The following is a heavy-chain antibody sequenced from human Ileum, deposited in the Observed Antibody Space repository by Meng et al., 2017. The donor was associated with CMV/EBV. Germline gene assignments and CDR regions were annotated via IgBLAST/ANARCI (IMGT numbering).Heavy chain of an antibody. CDR2: IKQDGSEK. CDR3: ARDRQLFV. Sequence: GESLKISCAASGFTFSRYEMSWVRQAPGKGLEWVANIKQDGSEKYYVDSVKGRFTISRDNAKNSLYLQMNSLRAEDTAVYYCARDRQLFVWGQGTTVTGSS. J-gene: IGHJ6*02. CDR1: GFTFSRYE. V-gene: IGHV3-7*01. D-gene: IGHD6-13*01.